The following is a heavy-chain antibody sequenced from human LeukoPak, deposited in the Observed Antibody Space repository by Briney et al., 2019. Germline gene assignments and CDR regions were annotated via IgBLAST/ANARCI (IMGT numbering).Heavy chain of an antibody. CDR3: ARGGIQVSGIDEFDY. J-gene: IGHJ4*02. CDR2: IGIRGDT. Sequence: GGSLRLSCAASGFTFIDYDTHWVRQVIGKGLEWVSAIGIRGDTHYSGSVKGRFTISRENAESSLYLQMNSLRAEDTAVYYCARGGIQVSGIDEFDYWGQGTLVTVSS. V-gene: IGHV3-13*01. D-gene: IGHD6-19*01. CDR1: GFTFIDYD.